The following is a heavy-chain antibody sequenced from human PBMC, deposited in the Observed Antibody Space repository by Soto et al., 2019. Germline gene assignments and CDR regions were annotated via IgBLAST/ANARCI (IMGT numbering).Heavy chain of an antibody. V-gene: IGHV4-59*08. D-gene: IGHD4-17*01. CDR3: ARPHYGDYFLAFDI. J-gene: IGHJ3*02. CDR1: GGSISSYY. Sequence: SETLSLTCTVSGGSISSYYWSWIRQPPGKGLEWIGYIYYSGSTNYNPSLKSRVTISVDTSKNQFSLKLSSVTAADTAVYYCARPHYGDYFLAFDIWGQGTMVTVSS. CDR2: IYYSGST.